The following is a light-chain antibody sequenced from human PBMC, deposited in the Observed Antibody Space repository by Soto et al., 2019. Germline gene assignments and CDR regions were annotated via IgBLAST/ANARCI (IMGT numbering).Light chain of an antibody. Sequence: DIQLTQSPPTLSASVGDRVTITCRASQSIRYYLAWYQQMPGKAPKLLIYGASSLQSGVPSRFSGSGSGTEFTLNISSLQPDDFAPYFCQHHNSYSQTFGQGTKVEIK. CDR2: GAS. J-gene: IGKJ1*01. V-gene: IGKV1-5*01. CDR3: QHHNSYSQT. CDR1: QSIRYY.